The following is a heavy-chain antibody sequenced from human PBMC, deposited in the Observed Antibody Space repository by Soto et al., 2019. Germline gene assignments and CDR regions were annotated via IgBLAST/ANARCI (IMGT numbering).Heavy chain of an antibody. CDR2: IYYSGST. CDR1: GGSISSGGYY. J-gene: IGHJ5*02. D-gene: IGHD2-15*01. V-gene: IGHV4-31*03. CDR3: ARQIGYCSGGSCGRLAESSWFDP. Sequence: SETLSLTCTVSGGSISSGGYYWSWIRQHPGKGLEWIGYIYYSGSTYYNPSLKSRVTISVDTSKNQFSLKLSSVTAADTAVYYCARQIGYCSGGSCGRLAESSWFDPWGQGTLVTVSS.